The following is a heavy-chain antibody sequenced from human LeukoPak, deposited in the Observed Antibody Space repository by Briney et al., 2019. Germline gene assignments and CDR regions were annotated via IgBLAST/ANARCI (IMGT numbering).Heavy chain of an antibody. V-gene: IGHV1-46*03. CDR1: GYTFTSYY. CDR3: ARDQGCSSGWCAYYYYGMDV. D-gene: IGHD6-19*01. CDR2: INPSGGST. J-gene: IGHJ6*02. Sequence: GASVKVSCKASGYTFTSYYMHWVREAPGQGLEWMGIINPSGGSTSYAQKFQGRVTMTRDTSTSTVYMELSSLRSEGTAVYYCARDQGCSSGWCAYYYYGMDVWGQGTTVTVSS.